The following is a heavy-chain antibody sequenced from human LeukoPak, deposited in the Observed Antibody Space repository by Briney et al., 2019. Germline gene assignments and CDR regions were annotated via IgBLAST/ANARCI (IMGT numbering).Heavy chain of an antibody. CDR1: GGTFSSYA. CDR2: IIPIFGTA. J-gene: IGHJ4*02. CDR3: ARDWGARGSPSFDY. V-gene: IGHV1-69*13. Sequence: GASVKVSCKASGGTFSSYAISWVRQAPGQGLEWMGGIIPIFGTANYEQKFQGRVTITADESTSTAYMELSSLRSEDTAVYYCARDWGARGSPSFDYWGQGTLVTVSS. D-gene: IGHD3-16*01.